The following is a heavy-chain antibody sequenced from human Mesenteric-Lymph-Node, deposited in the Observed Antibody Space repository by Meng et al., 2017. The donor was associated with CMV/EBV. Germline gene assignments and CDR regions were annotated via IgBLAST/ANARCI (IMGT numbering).Heavy chain of an antibody. CDR3: ASLEWSDY. D-gene: IGHD3-3*01. CDR2: ISYDGSNK. CDR1: GFTFSSYE. J-gene: IGHJ4*02. V-gene: IGHV3-30-3*01. Sequence: GESLKISCAASGFTFSSYEMNWVRQAPGKGLEWVAVISYDGSNKYYADSVKGRFTISRDNSKNTLYLQMNSLRAEDTAVYYCASLEWSDYWGQGTLVTVSS.